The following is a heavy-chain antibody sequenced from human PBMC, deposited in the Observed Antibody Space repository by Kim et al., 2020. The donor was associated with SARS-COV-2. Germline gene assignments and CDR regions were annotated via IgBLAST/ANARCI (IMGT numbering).Heavy chain of an antibody. CDR1: GFTFSSYA. CDR2: ISYDGSNK. CDR3: ARDLEQQLVRYYYYGMDV. D-gene: IGHD6-13*01. Sequence: GGSLRLSCAASGFTFSSYAMHWVRQAPGKGLEWVAVISYDGSNKYYVDSVKGRFTISRDNSKNTLYLQMNSLRAEDTAVYYCARDLEQQLVRYYYYGMDV. J-gene: IGHJ6*01. V-gene: IGHV3-30*04.